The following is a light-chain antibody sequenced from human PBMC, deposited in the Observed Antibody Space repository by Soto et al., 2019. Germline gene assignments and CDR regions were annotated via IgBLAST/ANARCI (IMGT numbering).Light chain of an antibody. J-gene: IGKJ1*01. CDR2: GAS. CDR1: QSVSNNY. CDR3: QQYGRSGT. Sequence: EPGLTQYPRTRSLSRGERATLCCRASQSVSNNYLAWYQQKPGQAPRLLIYGASNRATGIPDRFSGSGSATDFTLTISRLEPEDFAVYYWQQYGRSGTFGQGTKVDIK. V-gene: IGKV3-20*01.